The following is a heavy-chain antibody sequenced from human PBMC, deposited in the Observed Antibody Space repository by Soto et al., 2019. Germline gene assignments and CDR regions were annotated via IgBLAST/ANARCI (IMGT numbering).Heavy chain of an antibody. CDR3: ARMRSQYYYDSSGGGFDP. CDR2: IDWDDDK. Sequence: SGPTLVNPTQTLTLTCTFSGFSLSTSGMCVSWIRQPPGKALEWLALIDWDDDKYYSTSLKTRLTISKDTSKNQVVLTMTNMDPVDTATYYCARMRSQYYYDSSGGGFDPWGQGTLVTVS. J-gene: IGHJ5*02. CDR1: GFSLSTSGMC. D-gene: IGHD3-22*01. V-gene: IGHV2-70*01.